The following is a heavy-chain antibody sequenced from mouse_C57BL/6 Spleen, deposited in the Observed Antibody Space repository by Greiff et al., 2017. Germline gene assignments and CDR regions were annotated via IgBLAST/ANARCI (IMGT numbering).Heavy chain of an antibody. J-gene: IGHJ2*01. CDR1: GYTFTSYG. CDR2: IYPRSGNT. Sequence: VKLQESGAELARPGASVKLSCKASGYTFTSYGISWVKQRTGQGLEWIGEIYPRSGNTYYNEKFKGKATLTADKSSSTAYMELRSLTSEDSAVYFCARRGYGKENYFDYWGQGTTLTVSS. V-gene: IGHV1-81*01. CDR3: ARRGYGKENYFDY. D-gene: IGHD3-1*01.